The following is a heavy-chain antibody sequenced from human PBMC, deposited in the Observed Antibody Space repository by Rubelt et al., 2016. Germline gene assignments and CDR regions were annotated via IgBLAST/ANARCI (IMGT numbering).Heavy chain of an antibody. V-gene: IGHV3-73*01. CDR3: TRRREEYSSGWYTKTRYYYGMDV. CDR2: IRSKANSYAT. J-gene: IGHJ6*02. Sequence: VRQASGKGLEWVGRIRSKANSYATAYAASVKGRFTISRDDSKNTAYLQMNSLKTEDTAVYYCTRRREEYSSGWYTKTRYYYGMDVWGQGTTVTVSS. D-gene: IGHD6-19*01.